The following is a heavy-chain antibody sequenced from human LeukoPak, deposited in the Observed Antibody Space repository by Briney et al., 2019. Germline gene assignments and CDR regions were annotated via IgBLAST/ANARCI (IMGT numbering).Heavy chain of an antibody. CDR3: AKLQGDITMVRGVPNGFDY. CDR1: DFSFITYA. J-gene: IGHJ4*01. CDR2: ITGRGDAT. V-gene: IGHV3-23*01. D-gene: IGHD3-10*01. Sequence: GGSLRLSCAGSDFSFITYAMTWVRQAPGKGLEWVSTITGRGDATYYADSVKGRFTISRDNAKNSLYLQLNSLRAEDTAVYYCAKLQGDITMVRGVPNGFDYWGQGTLVTVSS.